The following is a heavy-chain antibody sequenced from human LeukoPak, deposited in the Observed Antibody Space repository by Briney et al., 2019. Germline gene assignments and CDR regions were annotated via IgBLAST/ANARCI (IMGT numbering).Heavy chain of an antibody. Sequence: GASVKVSCKASGYTFTSYYMHWVRQAPGQGLEWMGRINPNSGGTNYAQKFQGRVTMTRDTSISTAYMELSRLRSDDTAVYYCARGFRRTNCSSTSCYVRYNWFDPWGQGTLVTVSS. J-gene: IGHJ5*02. CDR1: GYTFTSYY. CDR2: INPNSGGT. CDR3: ARGFRRTNCSSTSCYVRYNWFDP. V-gene: IGHV1-2*06. D-gene: IGHD2-2*01.